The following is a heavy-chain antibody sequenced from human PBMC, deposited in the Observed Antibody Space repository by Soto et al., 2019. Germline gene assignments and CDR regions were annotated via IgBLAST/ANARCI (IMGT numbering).Heavy chain of an antibody. D-gene: IGHD3-9*01. CDR1: GYTFTSYG. V-gene: IGHV1-18*01. J-gene: IGHJ4*02. Sequence: ASVKVSCKASGYTFTSYGISWVRQAPGQGLEWMGWISAYNGNTNYAQKLQGRVTMTTDTSTSTAYMELRSLRSDDTAVYYCARMYYDILAGYSPLVYCGQGTLVTVSS. CDR3: ARMYYDILAGYSPLVY. CDR2: ISAYNGNT.